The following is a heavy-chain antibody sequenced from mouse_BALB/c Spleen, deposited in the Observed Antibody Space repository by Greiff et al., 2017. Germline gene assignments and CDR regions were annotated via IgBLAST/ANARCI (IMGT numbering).Heavy chain of an antibody. J-gene: IGHJ4*01. CDR1: GYSFTSYW. CDR3: ARGGNYRAMDY. Sequence: QVQLKESGPQLVRPGASVKISCKASGYSFTSYWMHWVKQRPGQGLEWIGMIDPSDSETRLNQKFKDKATLTVDKSSSTAYMQLSSPTSEDSAVYYCARGGNYRAMDYWGQGTSVTVSS. CDR2: IDPSDSET. V-gene: IGHV1S126*01. D-gene: IGHD2-1*01.